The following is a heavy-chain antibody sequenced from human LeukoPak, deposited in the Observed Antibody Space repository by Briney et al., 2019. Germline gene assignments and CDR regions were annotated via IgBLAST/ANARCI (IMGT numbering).Heavy chain of an antibody. CDR3: AKDVEMAHFDY. D-gene: IGHD5-24*01. J-gene: IGHJ4*02. CDR1: GFTFSSYG. CDR2: ISYDGSNK. V-gene: IGHV3-30*18. Sequence: PGRSLRLSCAASGFTFSSYGMHWVRQAPGKGLEWVAVISYDGSNKYYADSVKGRFTISRDNSKNTLYLQMNSLRAEDTAVYYCAKDVEMAHFDYWGQGTLVTVSS.